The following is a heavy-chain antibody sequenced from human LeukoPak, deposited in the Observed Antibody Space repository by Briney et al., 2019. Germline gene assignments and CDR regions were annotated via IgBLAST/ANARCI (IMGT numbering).Heavy chain of an antibody. Sequence: SLKVSCKASGYTFTGYYMHWVRQAPGQGLECMGWISADRGSTNYAQKFQGRVTMTRDTSISTAYMELSRLRSDDTAVYYCARDGPPGGPPRGQDYYCYGMDVWGQGTTVTVSS. CDR2: ISADRGST. CDR1: GYTFTGYY. V-gene: IGHV1-2*02. CDR3: ARDGPPGGPPRGQDYYCYGMDV. D-gene: IGHD3-16*01. J-gene: IGHJ6*02.